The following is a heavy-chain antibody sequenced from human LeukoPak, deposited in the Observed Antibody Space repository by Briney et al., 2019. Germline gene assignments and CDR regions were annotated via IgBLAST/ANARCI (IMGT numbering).Heavy chain of an antibody. J-gene: IGHJ6*03. Sequence: GRSLRLSCAASGFTFSSYGMHWVRQAPGKGLEGVEVIWYDGSNKYYADSVKGRFTISRDNSKNTLYLQMNSLRAEDTAVYYCAKGLRDYYYYMDVWGKGTTVTVSS. V-gene: IGHV3-33*06. CDR3: AKGLRDYYYYMDV. CDR1: GFTFSSYG. CDR2: IWYDGSNK.